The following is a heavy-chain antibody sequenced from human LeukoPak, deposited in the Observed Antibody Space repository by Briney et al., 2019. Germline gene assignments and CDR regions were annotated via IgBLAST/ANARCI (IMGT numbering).Heavy chain of an antibody. D-gene: IGHD1-7*01. V-gene: IGHV3-30*02. CDR1: GFTFSSYG. CDR2: IRYDGSNK. CDR3: AKDTNLYNWNFGYYYYYYMDV. J-gene: IGHJ6*03. Sequence: GGSLRLSCAASGFTFSSYGMHWVRQAPGKGLEWVAFIRYDGSNKYYADSVKGRFTISRDNSKNTLYLQMNSLRAEDTAVYYCAKDTNLYNWNFGYYYYYYMDVWGKGTTVTVSS.